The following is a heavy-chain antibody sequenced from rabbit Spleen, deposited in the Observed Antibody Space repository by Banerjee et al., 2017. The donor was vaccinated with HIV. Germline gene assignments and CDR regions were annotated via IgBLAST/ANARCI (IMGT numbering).Heavy chain of an antibody. D-gene: IGHD8-1*01. CDR1: GFSFSDRDV. CDR2: INAVTGKP. V-gene: IGHV1S45*01. CDR3: ARDSGSSFSSYGMDL. J-gene: IGHJ3*01. Sequence: QEQLVESGGGLVKPGASLTLTCTASGFSFSDRDVMCWVRQAPGKGLEWIACINAVTGKPVYASWAKGRFTFSKTSSTTVTLQMTSLTAADTATYFCARDSGSSFSSYGMDLWGQGTLVTVS.